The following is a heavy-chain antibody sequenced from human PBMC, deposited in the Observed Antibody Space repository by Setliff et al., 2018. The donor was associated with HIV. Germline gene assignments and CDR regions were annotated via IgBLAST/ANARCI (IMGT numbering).Heavy chain of an antibody. CDR2: IYTSGST. J-gene: IGHJ6*03. CDR1: GCSISDHY. V-gene: IGHV4-4*08. D-gene: IGHD1-7*01. CDR3: ARGDGTKYYYCYYMDV. Sequence: SETLSLTCTVSGCSISDHYWSWIRQPPGKTLELIGYIYTSGSTNYNPSLKSRITISVDTSKNQFSLKLSSVTDADTAVYYCARGDGTKYYYCYYMDVWGKGTTVTVSS.